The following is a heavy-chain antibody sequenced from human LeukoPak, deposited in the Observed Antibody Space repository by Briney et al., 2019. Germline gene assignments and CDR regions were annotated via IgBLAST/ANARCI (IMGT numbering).Heavy chain of an antibody. CDR2: ISAYNGNT. Sequence: ASVKVSCKASGHTFTIYGISWVRQAPGQGLEWMGWISAYNGNTNYAQNLQGRVTMTTDTSTSTAYMELRSLRSDDTAVYYCARDPKYYDILTGYFYFDYWGQGTLVTVSS. CDR3: ARDPKYYDILTGYFYFDY. V-gene: IGHV1-18*01. D-gene: IGHD3-9*01. CDR1: GHTFTIYG. J-gene: IGHJ4*02.